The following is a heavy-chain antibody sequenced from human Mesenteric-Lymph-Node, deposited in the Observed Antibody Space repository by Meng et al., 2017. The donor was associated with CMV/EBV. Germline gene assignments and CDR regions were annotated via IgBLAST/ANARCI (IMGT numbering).Heavy chain of an antibody. D-gene: IGHD4-17*01. J-gene: IGHJ6*02. V-gene: IGHV4-30-4*08. CDR1: GGSIRSGAYY. Sequence: LRLSCNVSGGSIRSGAYYWSWIRQPPGKGLEWIGYIYYSGGTYYNPSLQSRLTISLDTSKNQFSLRVSSMTAADTAVYYCASGRGDYSVDVWGQGATVTVSS. CDR2: IYYSGGT. CDR3: ASGRGDYSVDV.